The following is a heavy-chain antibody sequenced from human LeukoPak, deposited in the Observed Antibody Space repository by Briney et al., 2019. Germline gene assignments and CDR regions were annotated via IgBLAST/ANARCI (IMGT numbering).Heavy chain of an antibody. V-gene: IGHV3-23*01. CDR2: ISGSGGST. J-gene: IGHJ4*02. D-gene: IGHD6-13*01. Sequence: GGSLRLSCAASGFTFSSYAMSWVRQAPGKGLEWVSAISGSGGSTYYADSVKGRFTISRDNSKNTLYLQMNSLRAEDTAVYYCAKDQGGSSWYKTKFDYWGQGTLVTVSS. CDR1: GFTFSSYA. CDR3: AKDQGGSSWYKTKFDY.